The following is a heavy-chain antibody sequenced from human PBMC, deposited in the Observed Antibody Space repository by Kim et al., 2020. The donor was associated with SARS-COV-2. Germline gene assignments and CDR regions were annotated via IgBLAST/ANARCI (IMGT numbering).Heavy chain of an antibody. CDR2: ISSTSAYI. Sequence: GGSLRLSCAASGFTFSTYSMNWVRQAPGKGLEWVSSISSTSAYIYNADSVKGRFTISRDNAKHSLYLQMNSLRAEDTAVYYCARNLVPTTKTYGMDVWGQGATVAVSS. CDR3: ARNLVPTTKTYGMDV. D-gene: IGHD2-2*01. V-gene: IGHV3-21*01. CDR1: GFTFSTYS. J-gene: IGHJ6*02.